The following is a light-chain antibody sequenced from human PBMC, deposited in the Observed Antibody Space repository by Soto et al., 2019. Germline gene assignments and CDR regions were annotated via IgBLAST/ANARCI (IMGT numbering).Light chain of an antibody. Sequence: EIVMTQSPALLSVSPGETAALSCRASQSVSSNLAWYQQEPGQAPRLLIYGASTRATGIPARFSGSGSGTEFSLILSRLQSADFAVYYCQQYNKWPFTFGGGTKVEIK. CDR3: QQYNKWPFT. J-gene: IGKJ4*01. V-gene: IGKV3D-15*01. CDR1: QSVSSN. CDR2: GAS.